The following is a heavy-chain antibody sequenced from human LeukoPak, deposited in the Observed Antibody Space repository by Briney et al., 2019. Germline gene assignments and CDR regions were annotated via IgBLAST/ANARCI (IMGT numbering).Heavy chain of an antibody. CDR1: GFTFASSA. CDR2: IVVGSANT. Sequence: SVKVSCKASGFTFASSAVQWVRQARGQRLEWIGWIVVGSANTNYAQKFQERVTITRDMSTGTAYMELSSLRSEDTAVYHCAAFDAGDCGGDCPYFSFPWGQGTLVTVSS. D-gene: IGHD2-21*02. CDR3: AAFDAGDCGGDCPYFSFP. J-gene: IGHJ5*02. V-gene: IGHV1-58*01.